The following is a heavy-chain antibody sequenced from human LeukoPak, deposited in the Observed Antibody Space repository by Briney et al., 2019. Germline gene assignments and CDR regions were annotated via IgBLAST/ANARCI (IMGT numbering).Heavy chain of an antibody. CDR2: ISSNSST. CDR1: GFTFSSYS. CDR3: ARGLSLSSAWADYYFDY. D-gene: IGHD6-19*01. Sequence: GGSLRLSCAASGFTFSSYSMNWVRQAPGRGLEWVSYISSNSSTIYADSVKGRLTFSRDNAKNSLYLQMNSLRDEDTAVYYCARGLSLSSAWADYYFDYWGQGTLVTVSS. J-gene: IGHJ4*02. V-gene: IGHV3-48*02.